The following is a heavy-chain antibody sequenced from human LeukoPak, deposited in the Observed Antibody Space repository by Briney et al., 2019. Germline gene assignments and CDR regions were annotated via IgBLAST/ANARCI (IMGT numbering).Heavy chain of an antibody. Sequence: SGGSLRLSCAASGFTFSSYSMNWVRQAPGKGLEWVSSISSSSSYIYCADSVKGRFTISRDNAKNSLYLQMNSLRAEDTAVYYCARPLYDSSGYYVGSPFDYWGQGTLVTVSS. D-gene: IGHD3-22*01. CDR1: GFTFSSYS. CDR3: ARPLYDSSGYYVGSPFDY. V-gene: IGHV3-21*01. J-gene: IGHJ4*02. CDR2: ISSSSSYI.